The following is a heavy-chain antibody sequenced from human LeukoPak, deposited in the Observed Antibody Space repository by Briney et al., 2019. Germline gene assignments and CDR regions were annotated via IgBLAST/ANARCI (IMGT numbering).Heavy chain of an antibody. V-gene: IGHV3-23*01. CDR2: ISGSGGST. D-gene: IGHD6-13*01. CDR3: ARRYSSSRLDY. J-gene: IGHJ4*02. CDR1: GFTFSSYA. Sequence: GGSLRLSCAASGFTFSSYAMSWVRQPPGKGLEWVSAISGSGGSTYYADSVKGRFTISRDNSKNTLYLQMNSLRAEDTAVYYCARRYSSSRLDYWGQGTLVTVSS.